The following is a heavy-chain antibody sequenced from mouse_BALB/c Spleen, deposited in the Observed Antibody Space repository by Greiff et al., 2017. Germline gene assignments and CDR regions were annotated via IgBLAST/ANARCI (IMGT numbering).Heavy chain of an antibody. Sequence: QVQLKQSGAELVKPGASVKLSCKTSGYTFTSYWIQWVKQRPGQGLGWIGEIFPGTGTTYYNEKFKGKATLTIDTSSSTAYMQLSSLTSEDSAVYFCARRGQGYDYAMDYWGQGTSVTVSS. V-gene: IGHV1S132*01. D-gene: IGHD2-10*02. J-gene: IGHJ4*01. CDR3: ARRGQGYDYAMDY. CDR1: GYTFTSYW. CDR2: IFPGTGTT.